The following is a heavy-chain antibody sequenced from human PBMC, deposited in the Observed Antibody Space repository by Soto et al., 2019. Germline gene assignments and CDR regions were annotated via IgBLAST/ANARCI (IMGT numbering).Heavy chain of an antibody. Sequence: SETLSLTCAVSGSSLSSIGYYWGCIRQPPGLGLEVDGSFFVTGNIYNNPSLNSRVTMSVDTTKNKYSLMVNSVTAADTDVYYCASRHCSGGSCYNPGFDYWGQGALVTVSS. D-gene: IGHD2-15*01. J-gene: IGHJ4*02. CDR2: FFVTGNI. V-gene: IGHV4-39*01. CDR1: GSSLSSIGYY. CDR3: ASRHCSGGSCYNPGFDY.